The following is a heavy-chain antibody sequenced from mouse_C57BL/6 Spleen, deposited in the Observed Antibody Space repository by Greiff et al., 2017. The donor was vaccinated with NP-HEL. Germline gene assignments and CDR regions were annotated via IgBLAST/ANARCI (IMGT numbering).Heavy chain of an antibody. D-gene: IGHD3-2*02. V-gene: IGHV3-6*01. CDR1: GYSITSGYY. Sequence: VQLQQSGPGLVKPSQSLSLTCSVTGYSITSGYYWNWIRQFPGNKLEWMGYISYDGSNNYNPSLKNRISITRDTSKNQFFLKLNSVTTEDTATYYCARAAQATWDYWGQGTTLTVSS. CDR2: ISYDGSN. CDR3: ARAAQATWDY. J-gene: IGHJ2*01.